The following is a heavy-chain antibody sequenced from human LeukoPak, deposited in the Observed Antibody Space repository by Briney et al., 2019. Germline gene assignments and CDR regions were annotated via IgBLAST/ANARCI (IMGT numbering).Heavy chain of an antibody. CDR3: ASPASSYYDSSGYLDY. CDR1: GGTFSSYA. Sequence: ASVKVSCTASGGTFSSYAISWVRQAPGQGLEWMGGIIPIFGTANYAQKFQGRVTITADESTSTAYMELSSLRSEDTAVYYCASPASSYYDSSGYLDYWGQGTLVTVSS. D-gene: IGHD3-22*01. CDR2: IIPIFGTA. V-gene: IGHV1-69*13. J-gene: IGHJ4*02.